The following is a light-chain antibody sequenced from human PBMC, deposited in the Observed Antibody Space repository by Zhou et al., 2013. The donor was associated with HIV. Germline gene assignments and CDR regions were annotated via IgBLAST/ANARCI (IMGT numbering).Light chain of an antibody. V-gene: IGKV3-20*01. J-gene: IGKJ1*01. Sequence: EIVLTQSPGTLSLSPGERATLSCRASQSFSSYLAWYQQKPGQAPRLLIYGAANRATGIPDRFSGSGSGTDFSLTISRLEPEDFAVYYCQQYGSSLWTFGQGTKVEIK. CDR1: QSFSSY. CDR3: QQYGSSLWT. CDR2: GAA.